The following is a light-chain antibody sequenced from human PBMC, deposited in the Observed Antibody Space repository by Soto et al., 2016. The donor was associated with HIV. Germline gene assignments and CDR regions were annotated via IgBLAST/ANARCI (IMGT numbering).Light chain of an antibody. CDR1: QSINKW. Sequence: DIRMTQSPSTLSASLGDRVTITCRASQSINKWLAWYQQKPGKAPNLLIYKASTSQSGVPSTFSGSGSGTEFTLSINSLQPDDFATYYCQQFGNKPYTFGQGTKLEIK. J-gene: IGKJ2*01. CDR3: QQFGNKPYT. CDR2: KAS. V-gene: IGKV1-5*03.